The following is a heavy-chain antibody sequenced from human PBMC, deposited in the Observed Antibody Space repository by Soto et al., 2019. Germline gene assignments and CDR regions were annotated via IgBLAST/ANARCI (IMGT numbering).Heavy chain of an antibody. CDR1: GFTFSSRT. V-gene: IGHV3-23*01. J-gene: IGHJ3*02. CDR3: EKGPWDLATFDI. D-gene: IGHD1-26*01. Sequence: EVQLLESGGGLVQPGGSLRLSCAASGFTFSSRTMSWVRQAPGKGLEWVSVISGTGATTYHAESVKGRFTISRDNSKNTLYLQMNSLRVEDTAVYYCEKGPWDLATFDIWGQGTMVAVSS. CDR2: ISGTGATT.